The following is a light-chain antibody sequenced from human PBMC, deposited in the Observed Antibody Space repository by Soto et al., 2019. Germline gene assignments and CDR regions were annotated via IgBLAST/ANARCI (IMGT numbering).Light chain of an antibody. V-gene: IGKV1-27*01. CDR2: AAS. CDR1: QGISNY. CDR3: QKYNSAPRA. J-gene: IGKJ1*01. Sequence: DIQMTQSPSSLSASVGDRVTITCRASQGISNYLAWYQQKPGNVPKLLIYAASTLQSGVPSRFSGSGSGTDFTLTISGLQPEDDATYYCQKYNSAPRAFGQGTTVEIK.